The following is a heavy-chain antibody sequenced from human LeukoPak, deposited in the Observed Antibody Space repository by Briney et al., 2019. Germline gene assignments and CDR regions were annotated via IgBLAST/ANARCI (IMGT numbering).Heavy chain of an antibody. J-gene: IGHJ5*02. Sequence: GGSLRLSCAASGFTFSSYSMNWVRQAPGKGLEWVSYIRTSRTTIYYADSVKGRFTISRDNAKNSVDLQMNSLRAEDTAVYYCARGAAMDGPYNWFDPWGQGTLVTVSS. D-gene: IGHD2-8*01. CDR2: IRTSRTTI. CDR1: GFTFSSYS. CDR3: ARGAAMDGPYNWFDP. V-gene: IGHV3-48*01.